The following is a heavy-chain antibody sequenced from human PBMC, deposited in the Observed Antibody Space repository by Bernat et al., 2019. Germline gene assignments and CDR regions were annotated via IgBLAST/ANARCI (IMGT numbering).Heavy chain of an antibody. CDR2: INHSGST. V-gene: IGHV4-34*01. J-gene: IGHJ3*02. CDR1: GGSFSGYY. D-gene: IGHD3-10*01. CDR3: ARGGSSYYYGAGSSEDAFDI. Sequence: QVQLQQWGAGLLKPSETLSLTCAVYGGSFSGYYWSWIRQPPGKGLEWIGEINHSGSTNYNPSLKSRVTISVDTSKNQFFLKLSSVTAADTAVYYCARGGSSYYYGAGSSEDAFDIWGQGTMVTVS.